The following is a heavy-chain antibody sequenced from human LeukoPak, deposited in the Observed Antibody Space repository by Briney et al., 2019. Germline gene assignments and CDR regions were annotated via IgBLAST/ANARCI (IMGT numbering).Heavy chain of an antibody. J-gene: IGHJ4*02. CDR3: GRDSGVFWCGWFGFDY. Sequence: SETLSLTCTVSGGSISSSSYYWGWIRQPPGKGLEWIGSIYYSGSTYYNPSLKSRVTISVDTSKNQFSLKLTSVTAADTAVYLCGRDSGVFWCGWFGFDYWGQGTLITVSS. D-gene: IGHD3-3*01. CDR1: GGSISSSSYY. CDR2: IYYSGST. V-gene: IGHV4-39*02.